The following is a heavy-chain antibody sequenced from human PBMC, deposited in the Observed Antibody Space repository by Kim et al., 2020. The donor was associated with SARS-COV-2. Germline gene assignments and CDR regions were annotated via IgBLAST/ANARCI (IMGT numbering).Heavy chain of an antibody. CDR2: IYYSGST. CDR1: GGSISSYY. V-gene: IGHV4-59*13. D-gene: IGHD3-3*01. J-gene: IGHJ6*02. Sequence: SQTLSLTCTVSGGSISSYYWSWIRQPPGKGLEWIGYIYYSGSTNYNPSLKSRVTISVDTSKNQFSLKLSSVTAADTAVYYCARSTPRDSNYDFWSGYNYYYYYGMDVWGQGTTVTVSS. CDR3: ARSTPRDSNYDFWSGYNYYYYYGMDV.